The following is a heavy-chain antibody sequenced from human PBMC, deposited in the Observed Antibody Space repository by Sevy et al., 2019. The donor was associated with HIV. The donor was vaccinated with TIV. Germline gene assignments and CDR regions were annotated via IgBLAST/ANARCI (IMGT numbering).Heavy chain of an antibody. D-gene: IGHD3-10*01. CDR2: IIPILGIA. Sequence: ASVKVSCKASGGTFSSYAISWVRQAPGQGLEWMGGIIPILGIANYAQKFQGRVTITADKSTSTAYMELSSLRSEDTAVYYCARGSSITMVRGVIITADYYYYYMDVWGKGTTVTVSS. J-gene: IGHJ6*03. V-gene: IGHV1-69*10. CDR1: GGTFSSYA. CDR3: ARGSSITMVRGVIITADYYYYYMDV.